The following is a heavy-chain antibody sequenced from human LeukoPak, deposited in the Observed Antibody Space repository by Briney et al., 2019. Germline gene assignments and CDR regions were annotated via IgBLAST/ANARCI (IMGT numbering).Heavy chain of an antibody. Sequence: SVKVSCKVSGGTFSSYAISWVRQAPGQGLEWMGGIIPIFGTANYAQKFQGRVTITADESTSTAYMELSSLRSEDTAVYYCATDPLRIAAAGTFDYWGQGTLVTVSS. CDR3: ATDPLRIAAAGTFDY. CDR1: GGTFSSYA. CDR2: IIPIFGTA. D-gene: IGHD6-13*01. J-gene: IGHJ4*02. V-gene: IGHV1-69*13.